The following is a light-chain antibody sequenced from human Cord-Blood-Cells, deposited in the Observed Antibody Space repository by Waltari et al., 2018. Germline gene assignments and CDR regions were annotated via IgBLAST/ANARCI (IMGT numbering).Light chain of an antibody. CDR2: GAS. Sequence: EKVMTQSPATLSVSPGERATLSCRASQSVSSNLAWYQQKPGQAPRLLIYGASTRATGIPARFSGGGSGTEFTLTISSLQSEDFAVYYCQQYNNWPRAFGGGTKVEIK. V-gene: IGKV3-15*01. CDR3: QQYNNWPRA. CDR1: QSVSSN. J-gene: IGKJ4*01.